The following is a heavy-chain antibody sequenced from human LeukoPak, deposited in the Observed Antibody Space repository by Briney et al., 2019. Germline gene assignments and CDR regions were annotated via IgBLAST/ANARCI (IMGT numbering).Heavy chain of an antibody. V-gene: IGHV3-23*01. D-gene: IGHD3-10*01. CDR2: ISADSATT. J-gene: IGHJ4*02. Sequence: GSLRLSCAASGFIFSSYSMNWVRQAPGKGLEWVSVISADSATTFYADSVKGRFTISRDNAKNTVFLQMSSLRAEDTALYYCARKSASGNYPLDYWGQGTLVTVSS. CDR3: ARKSASGNYPLDY. CDR1: GFIFSSYS.